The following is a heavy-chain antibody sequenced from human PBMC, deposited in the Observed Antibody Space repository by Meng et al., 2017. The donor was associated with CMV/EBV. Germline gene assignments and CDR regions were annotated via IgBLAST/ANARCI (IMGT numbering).Heavy chain of an antibody. CDR1: GDSVSSNSAA. CDR2: TYYRSKWYN. J-gene: IGHJ6*02. V-gene: IGHV6-1*01. Sequence: SETLSLTCAISGDSVSSNSAAWNWIRQSPSRGLEWLGRTYYRSKWYNDYAVSVKSRITINLDTSKNQFSLQLNSVTPEDTAVYYCARDRPAMVYYYYGMDVWGQGTTVTVSS. D-gene: IGHD5-18*01. CDR3: ARDRPAMVYYYYGMDV.